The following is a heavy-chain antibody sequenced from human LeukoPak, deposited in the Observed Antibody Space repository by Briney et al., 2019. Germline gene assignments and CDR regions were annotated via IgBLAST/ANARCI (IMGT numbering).Heavy chain of an antibody. CDR2: INWSGGST. CDR3: AKDRSIGTYYTFDH. Sequence: PGGSLRLSCAASGFTFDDYGMSWVRQAPGKGLEWVSGINWSGGSTGYADSVKGRFTISRDNAKNSPYLQMSGLTAADTAVYYCAKDRSIGTYYTFDHWGQGTLVTVSS. J-gene: IGHJ4*02. CDR1: GFTFDDYG. D-gene: IGHD1-26*01. V-gene: IGHV3-20*04.